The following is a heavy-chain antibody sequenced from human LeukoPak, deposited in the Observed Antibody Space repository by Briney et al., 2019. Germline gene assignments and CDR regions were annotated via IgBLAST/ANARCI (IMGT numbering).Heavy chain of an antibody. J-gene: IGHJ4*02. Sequence: SETLSLTCTVSGTSLSPFHWTWFRQPAWQRLAWIGLIYFTGTASLNPSLRSRVAMSVDLAKNQLFLKLASMTAADTAMYYCARKDGDYWGQGTLVSVSS. CDR1: GTSLSPFH. V-gene: IGHV4-4*07. CDR3: ARKDGDY. CDR2: IYFTGTA.